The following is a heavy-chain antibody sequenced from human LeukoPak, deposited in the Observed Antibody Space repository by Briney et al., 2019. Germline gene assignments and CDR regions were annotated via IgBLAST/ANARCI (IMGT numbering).Heavy chain of an antibody. CDR2: IIPIFGTA. CDR1: GGTFSSYA. Sequence: ASVKVSCKASGGTFSSYAISWVRQAPGQGLEWMGGIIPIFGTANYAQKFQGRVTITADKSTSTAYMELSSLRSEDTAVYYCAVNFDWLPNWFDPWGQGTLVTVSS. D-gene: IGHD3-9*01. J-gene: IGHJ5*02. V-gene: IGHV1-69*06. CDR3: AVNFDWLPNWFDP.